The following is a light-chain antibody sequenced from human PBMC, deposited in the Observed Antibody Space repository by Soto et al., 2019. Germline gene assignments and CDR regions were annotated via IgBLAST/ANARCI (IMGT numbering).Light chain of an antibody. CDR1: SSDEKSHNL. J-gene: IGLJ3*02. CDR2: EGR. CDR3: CSYAGSSTFKV. V-gene: IGLV2-23*03. Sequence: QSVLTQPASVSGSPGQSITISCIGISSDEKSHNLVSWYQQYPGKAPKLILYEGRKRPSGVSNRFSGSKSGNTASLTISGLQAEDEADYYCCSYAGSSTFKVFGGGTKLTVL.